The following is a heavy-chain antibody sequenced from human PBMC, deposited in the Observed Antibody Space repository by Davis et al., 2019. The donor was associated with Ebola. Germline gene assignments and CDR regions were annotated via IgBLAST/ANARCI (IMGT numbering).Heavy chain of an antibody. Sequence: GESLKISCAASGFTFSTYSMSWVRQAPGKGLEWVSSISSDSDYIYYADSVKGRFTISRDNAKNSLYLQMNSLRAEDTAVYYCARDRDIVGGGGYWGQGTLVTVSS. V-gene: IGHV3-21*04. CDR3: ARDRDIVGGGGY. D-gene: IGHD2-15*01. CDR1: GFTFSTYS. CDR2: ISSDSDYI. J-gene: IGHJ4*02.